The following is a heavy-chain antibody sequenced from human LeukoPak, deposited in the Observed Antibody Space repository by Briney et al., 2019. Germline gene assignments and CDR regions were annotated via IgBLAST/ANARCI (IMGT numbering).Heavy chain of an antibody. CDR3: ARRIATAGPYFDY. V-gene: IGHV3-23*01. CDR1: GFTFSSYA. D-gene: IGHD6-13*01. Sequence: GGSLRLSCAASGFTFSSYAMSWVRQAPGMGLEWVSAISASGGSTYYADSVKGRFTISRDSSRSTLYLQMNTLRAEDTAVYYCARRIATAGPYFDYWGQGALVTVSS. J-gene: IGHJ4*02. CDR2: ISASGGST.